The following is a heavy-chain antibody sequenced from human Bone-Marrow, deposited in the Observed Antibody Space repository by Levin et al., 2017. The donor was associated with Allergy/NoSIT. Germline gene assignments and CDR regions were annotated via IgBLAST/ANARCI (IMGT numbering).Heavy chain of an antibody. D-gene: IGHD5-12*01. J-gene: IGHJ4*02. CDR2: INWNDDK. Sequence: SGPTLVKPTQTLTLTCTFSGFSLNTRAVAVGWIRQPPGKALEWLAFINWNDDKRYSPSLKNRLTITKDTSNNQVVLTMGNLDPEDTAREYCAQSAILATLGTFDDWGQGVLVTVSS. CDR3: AQSAILATLGTFDD. CDR1: GFSLNTRAVA. V-gene: IGHV2-5*01.